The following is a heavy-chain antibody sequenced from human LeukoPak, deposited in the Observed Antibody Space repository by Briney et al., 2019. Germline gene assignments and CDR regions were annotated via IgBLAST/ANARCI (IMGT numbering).Heavy chain of an antibody. J-gene: IGHJ4*02. Sequence: PGGSRRLSCAASGFTFSYYVMSWVRQAPGKGLEWVSTISNYTYYADSVKGRFTISRDNSKNTLYLQINSLRAEDTAVYYCARKTPLNPHNYWGQGTLVTVSS. CDR2: ISNYT. V-gene: IGHV3-23*01. CDR3: ARKTPLNPHNY. CDR1: GFTFSYYV.